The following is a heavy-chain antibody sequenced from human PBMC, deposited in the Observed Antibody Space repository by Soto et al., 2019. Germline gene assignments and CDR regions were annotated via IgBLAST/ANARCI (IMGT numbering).Heavy chain of an antibody. CDR2: INHSGST. CDR1: GGSISSYY. J-gene: IGHJ4*02. D-gene: IGHD1-26*01. CDR3: ARGYGSYYFDY. V-gene: IGHV4-34*01. Sequence: PSETLSLTCTVSGGSISSYYWSWIRQPPGKGLEWIGEINHSGSTNYNPSLKSRVTISVDTSKNQFSLKLSSVTAADTAVYYCARGYGSYYFDYWGQGTLVTVSS.